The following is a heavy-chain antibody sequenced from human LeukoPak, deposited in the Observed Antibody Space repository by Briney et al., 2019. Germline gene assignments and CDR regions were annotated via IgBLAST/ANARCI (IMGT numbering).Heavy chain of an antibody. CDR2: IYFSGGT. CDR1: GGSISSSRYY. D-gene: IGHD3-9*01. CDR3: ARDLRYRYYDILTGHTRIDP. J-gene: IGHJ5*02. Sequence: SETLSLTCTVSGGSISSSRYYWGWIRQPPGKGLEWIGSIYFSGGTYYNPSLKSRVTISVDTSKNQFSLKLSSVTAADTAVYYCARDLRYRYYDILTGHTRIDPWGQGTLVTVSS. V-gene: IGHV4-39*07.